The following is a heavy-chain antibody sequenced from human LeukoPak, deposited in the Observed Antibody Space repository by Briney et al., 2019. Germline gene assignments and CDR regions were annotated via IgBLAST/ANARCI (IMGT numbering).Heavy chain of an antibody. CDR2: ISAYNGNT. Sequence: ASVKVSCKASGYTFTSYGISWVRQAPGQGLEWMGWISAYNGNTNYAQKLQGRVTMTTDTSTSTAYMELWSLRSDDTAVYYCARDVPYSSGWYGGEGFDPWGQGTLVTVSS. CDR3: ARDVPYSSGWYGGEGFDP. CDR1: GYTFTSYG. J-gene: IGHJ5*02. D-gene: IGHD6-19*01. V-gene: IGHV1-18*01.